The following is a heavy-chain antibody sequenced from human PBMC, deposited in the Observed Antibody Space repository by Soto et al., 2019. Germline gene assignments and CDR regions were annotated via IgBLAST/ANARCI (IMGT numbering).Heavy chain of an antibody. Sequence: PGGSLRLSCAASGFTSSGSAMHWVRQASGKGLEWVGRIRSKANSYATAYAASVKGRFTISRDDSKNTAYLQMNSLKTEDTAVYYCTIHEGQFLDWLSPLGMDVWGQGTTVTVSS. CDR2: IRSKANSYAT. J-gene: IGHJ6*02. CDR1: GFTSSGSA. D-gene: IGHD3-3*01. V-gene: IGHV3-73*01. CDR3: TIHEGQFLDWLSPLGMDV.